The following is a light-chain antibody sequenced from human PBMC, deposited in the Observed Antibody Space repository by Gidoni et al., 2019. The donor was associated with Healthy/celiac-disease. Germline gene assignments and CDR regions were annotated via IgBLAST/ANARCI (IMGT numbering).Light chain of an antibody. CDR1: QSVSSN. J-gene: IGKJ1*01. CDR3: QQYNNGPWT. V-gene: IGKV3-15*01. Sequence: EIVMTQSPATLSVSPGERATLSCRASQSVSSNLAWYQQKPGQATRLLIYGASTRATGIPARFSGSGSGTEFTLTISSLQSEDFAVYYCQQYNNGPWTFGQGTKVEIK. CDR2: GAS.